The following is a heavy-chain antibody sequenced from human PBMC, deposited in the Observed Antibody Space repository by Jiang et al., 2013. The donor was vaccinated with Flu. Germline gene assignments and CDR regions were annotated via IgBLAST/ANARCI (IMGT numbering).Heavy chain of an antibody. Sequence: LLKPSETLSLTCTVSGGSISSYYWSWIRQPPGKGLEWIGYIYYSGSTNYNPSLKSRVTISVDTSKNQFSLKLSSVTAADTAVYYCARDSGYDLTPYYYMDVWGKGDHGHRLL. J-gene: IGHJ6*03. CDR1: GGSISSYY. CDR3: ARDSGYDLTPYYYMDV. CDR2: IYYSGST. D-gene: IGHD5-12*01. V-gene: IGHV4-59*01.